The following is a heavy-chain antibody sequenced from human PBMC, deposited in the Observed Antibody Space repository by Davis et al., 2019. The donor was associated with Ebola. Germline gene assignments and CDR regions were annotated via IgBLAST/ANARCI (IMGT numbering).Heavy chain of an antibody. J-gene: IGHJ6*02. CDR3: ARDAFMGVVTPGYYYYYGMDV. CDR1: GYIFSNYD. D-gene: IGHD4-23*01. Sequence: ASVKVSCKASGYIFSNYDINWVRQARGQGLEWMGWVNPYSGHTGYVEKFKGRVTMTGDPSISTAYMELRSLRSDDTAVYYCARDAFMGVVTPGYYYYYGMDVWGQGTTVTVSS. CDR2: VNPYSGHT. V-gene: IGHV1-8*01.